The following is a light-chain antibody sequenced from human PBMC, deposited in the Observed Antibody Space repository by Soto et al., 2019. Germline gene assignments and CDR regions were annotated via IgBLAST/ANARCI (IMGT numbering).Light chain of an antibody. Sequence: QPVLTQSPSASASLGASVKLTCTLSSGHSNYAIAWHQQQSEKGPRYLMKLNSDGSHSKGDGIPDHFSGSSSGAERYLTISSLQSEDEADYYCQTWGSGIVVFGGGTKLTVL. CDR3: QTWGSGIVV. CDR1: SGHSNYA. J-gene: IGLJ2*01. CDR2: LNSDGSH. V-gene: IGLV4-69*01.